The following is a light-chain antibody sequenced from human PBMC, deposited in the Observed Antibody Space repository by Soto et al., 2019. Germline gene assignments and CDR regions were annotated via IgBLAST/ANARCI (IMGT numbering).Light chain of an antibody. CDR2: DVN. CDR3: CSYGGTYISYV. J-gene: IGLJ1*01. Sequence: QSALTQPRSVSGSPGQSVTISCTGTSSDVGGYNFVSWLQQYPGKAPKLMIYDVNKRPSGVPDRFSGSKSGNTASLTISGLQAEDEADYYCCSYGGTYISYVFGTGTKLTVL. V-gene: IGLV2-11*01. CDR1: SSDVGGYNF.